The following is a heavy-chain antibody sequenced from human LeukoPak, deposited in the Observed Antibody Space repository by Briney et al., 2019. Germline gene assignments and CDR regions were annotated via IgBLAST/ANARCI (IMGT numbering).Heavy chain of an antibody. D-gene: IGHD3-22*01. J-gene: IGHJ3*02. V-gene: IGHV4-59*08. CDR2: IYYSGST. Sequence: SETLSLTCTVSGGSISSYYWSWIRQPPGKGLEWIGYIYYSGSTNYNPSLKSRVTISVDTSKNQFSLKLSSVTAADTAVHYCARQYYYDSVRAFDIWGQGTMVTVSS. CDR1: GGSISSYY. CDR3: ARQYYYDSVRAFDI.